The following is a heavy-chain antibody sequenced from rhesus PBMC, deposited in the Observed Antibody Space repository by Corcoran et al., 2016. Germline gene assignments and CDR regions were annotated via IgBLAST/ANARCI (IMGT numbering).Heavy chain of an antibody. D-gene: IGHD5-42*01. V-gene: IGHV4S14*01. Sequence: QVQLQESGPGLVKPSETLSLTCAVSGYSISSGYYWGWIRQPPGKGLEWIGGIYGSGGSNYLNPSLKRRVPVSVDTYKNQCSLKLSSVAAADTAVDYCARVGSSWSEWDTVGTEWYFDLWGPGTPITISS. J-gene: IGHJ2*01. CDR3: ARVGSSWSEWDTVGTEWYFDL. CDR2: IYGSGGSN. CDR1: GYSISSGYY.